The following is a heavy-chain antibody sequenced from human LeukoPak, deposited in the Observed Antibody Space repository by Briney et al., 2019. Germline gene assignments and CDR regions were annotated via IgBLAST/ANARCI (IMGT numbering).Heavy chain of an antibody. CDR1: GFTFSRFW. Sequence: GGSLRLSCTASGFTFSRFWMHWVRQAPGKGLEWVSRASSDGSSTVYADSVKGRFTISRDNAKKTMCLQMNSLRVEDTARYYCARDSDAGFDYWGRGTLVTVSS. V-gene: IGHV3-74*01. J-gene: IGHJ4*02. CDR2: ASSDGSST. CDR3: ARDSDAGFDY.